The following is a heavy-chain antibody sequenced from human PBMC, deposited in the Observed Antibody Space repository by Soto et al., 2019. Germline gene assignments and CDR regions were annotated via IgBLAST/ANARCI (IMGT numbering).Heavy chain of an antibody. J-gene: IGHJ4*02. CDR3: ARESEDLTSNFDY. Sequence: PGESLKISCKGSGYSFTSYWISWVRQMPGKGLEWMGRIDSSDSYTNYSPSFQGHVTISADKSISTAYLQWSSLKASDTAMYYCARESEDLTSNFDYWGQGTLVTVSS. CDR1: GYSFTSYW. V-gene: IGHV5-10-1*01. CDR2: IDSSDSYT.